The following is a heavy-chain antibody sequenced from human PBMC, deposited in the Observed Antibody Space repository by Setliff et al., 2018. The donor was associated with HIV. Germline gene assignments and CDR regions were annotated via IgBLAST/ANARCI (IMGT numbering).Heavy chain of an antibody. CDR3: ATDCAVVGGTGSLDS. D-gene: IGHD1-26*01. CDR2: INWNGGST. Sequence: GSLRLSCAASGFTFSSYGMHWVRQAPGKGLEWVSGINWNGGSTGYADSVKGRFTISRDNAKNSLYLQMNSLRVEDTAVYYCATDCAVVGGTGSLDSWGQGTLVTVSS. V-gene: IGHV3-20*04. CDR1: GFTFSSYG. J-gene: IGHJ4*02.